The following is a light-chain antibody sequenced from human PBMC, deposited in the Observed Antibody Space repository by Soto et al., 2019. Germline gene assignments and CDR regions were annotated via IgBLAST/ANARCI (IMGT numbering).Light chain of an antibody. V-gene: IGLV2-14*03. CDR3: SSYATSSTRV. J-gene: IGLJ1*01. CDR1: SSDVGAYDF. Sequence: QSVLTQPASVSGSPGQSITISCTGTSSDVGAYDFVSWYQQHPDKAPKLMIYEVRNRPSGVSNRFSGSKSVNTATLTISVLQAEDEDDYCCSSYATSSTRVFGTGTKVTVL. CDR2: EVR.